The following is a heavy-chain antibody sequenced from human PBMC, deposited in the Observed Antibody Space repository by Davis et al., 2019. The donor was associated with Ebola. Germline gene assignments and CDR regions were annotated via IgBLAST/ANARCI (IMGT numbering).Heavy chain of an antibody. CDR3: AKDLVGATDY. CDR2: ISYDGSNK. Sequence: GESLKISCAASGFTFSSYGMHWVRQAPGKGLEWVAVISYDGSNKYYADSVKGRFTISRDNSKNTLYLQMNSLRAEDTAVYYRAKDLVGATDYWGQGTLVTVSS. CDR1: GFTFSSYG. D-gene: IGHD1-26*01. V-gene: IGHV3-30*18. J-gene: IGHJ4*02.